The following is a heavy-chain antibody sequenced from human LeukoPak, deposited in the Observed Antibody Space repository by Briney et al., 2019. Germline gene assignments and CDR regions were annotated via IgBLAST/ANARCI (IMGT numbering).Heavy chain of an antibody. CDR1: GYTFTSNG. CDR3: AREVASSGWYWFDP. CDR2: INPNSGGT. J-gene: IGHJ5*02. Sequence: ASVKVSCKASGYTFTSNGISWVRQAPGQGLEWMGWINPNSGGTNYAQKFQGRVTMTRDTSISTAYMELSRLRSDDTAVYYCAREVASSGWYWFDPWGQGTLVTVSS. D-gene: IGHD6-19*01. V-gene: IGHV1-2*02.